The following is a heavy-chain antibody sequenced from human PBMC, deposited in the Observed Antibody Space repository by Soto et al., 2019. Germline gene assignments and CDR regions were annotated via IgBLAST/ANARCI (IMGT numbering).Heavy chain of an antibody. V-gene: IGHV4-39*01. D-gene: IGHD3-10*01. Sequence: SETLSLTCTVSGGSISSSSYYWGWIRQPPGKGLEWIGSIYYSGSTYYNPSLKSRVTISVDTSKNQFSLKLSSVTAADTAVYYWARHKLVYYYYMAVWGQGTTVTVSS. CDR3: ARHKLVYYYYMAV. CDR2: IYYSGST. J-gene: IGHJ6*03. CDR1: GGSISSSSYY.